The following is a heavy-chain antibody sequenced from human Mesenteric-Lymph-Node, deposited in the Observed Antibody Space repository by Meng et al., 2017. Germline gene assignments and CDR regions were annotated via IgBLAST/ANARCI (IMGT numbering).Heavy chain of an antibody. CDR3: ARHRRIAAATYNWFDP. CDR1: GYSFTSYW. V-gene: IGHV5-51*01. CDR2: IYPGDSDT. D-gene: IGHD6-13*01. Sequence: GGSLRLSCKGSGYSFTSYWIGWVRQMPGKGLEWMGIIYPGDSDTRYSPSFQGQVTISADKSISTAYLQWSSLKASDTAMYYCARHRRIAAATYNWFDPWGQGTLVTVSS. J-gene: IGHJ5*02.